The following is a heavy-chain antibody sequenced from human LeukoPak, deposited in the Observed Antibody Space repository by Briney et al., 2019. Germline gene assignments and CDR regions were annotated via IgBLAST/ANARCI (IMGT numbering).Heavy chain of an antibody. D-gene: IGHD3-10*01. CDR2: IYTSGST. Sequence: SETLSLTCTVSGGSISSGSYYWRWIRQPAGKGLEWIGRIYTSGSTNYNPSLKSRVTISVDTSKNQFSLKLSSVTAADTAVYYCARGPRFGELLWHWFDPWGQGTLVTVSS. CDR1: GGSISSGSYY. J-gene: IGHJ5*02. V-gene: IGHV4-61*02. CDR3: ARGPRFGELLWHWFDP.